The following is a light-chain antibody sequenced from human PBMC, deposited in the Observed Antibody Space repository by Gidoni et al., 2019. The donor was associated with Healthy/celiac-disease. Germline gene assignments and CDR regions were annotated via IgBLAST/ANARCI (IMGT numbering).Light chain of an antibody. CDR1: QSVSSSY. J-gene: IGKJ4*01. Sequence: EIVLTHSPGTLSLSPGERATLSCRASQSVSSSYLAWYQQKPGQAHRLLIYGASSRATGIPDRFSGSGSGTDFTLTISRLEPEDFAVYYCQQYGSSSLTFGGGTKVEIK. CDR3: QQYGSSSLT. CDR2: GAS. V-gene: IGKV3-20*01.